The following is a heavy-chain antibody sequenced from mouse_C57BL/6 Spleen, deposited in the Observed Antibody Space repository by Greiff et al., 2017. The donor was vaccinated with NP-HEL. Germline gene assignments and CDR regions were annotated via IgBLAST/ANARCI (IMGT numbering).Heavy chain of an antibody. D-gene: IGHD2-5*01. CDR3: ARSVYSNPLFAY. CDR2: ISNGGSYT. V-gene: IGHV5-6*01. Sequence: EVQLVESGGDLVKPGGSLKLSCAASGFTFSNYGMSWVRQTPDQRLEWVATISNGGSYTYYPDSVKGRFTISRDNAKNTLYLQMSSLKSEDTAMYYCARSVYSNPLFAYWGQGTLVTVSA. J-gene: IGHJ3*01. CDR1: GFTFSNYG.